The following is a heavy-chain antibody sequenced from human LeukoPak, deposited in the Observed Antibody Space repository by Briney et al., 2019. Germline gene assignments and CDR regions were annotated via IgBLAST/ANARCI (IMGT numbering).Heavy chain of an antibody. J-gene: IGHJ4*02. Sequence: QAGGSLRLSCAASGFTFSSYWMHWVRQAPGKGLEWVSTISASGDSTFYANSVKGRFTISRDNSKNTLYLQVNSLRAEDTAVYYCAKDKGINGAEVFDYWGQGTLVTVTS. CDR2: ISASGDST. CDR3: AKDKGINGAEVFDY. CDR1: GFTFSSYW. V-gene: IGHV3-23*01. D-gene: IGHD7-27*01.